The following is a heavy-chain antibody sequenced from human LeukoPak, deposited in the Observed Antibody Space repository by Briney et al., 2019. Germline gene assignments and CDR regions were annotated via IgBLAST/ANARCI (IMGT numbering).Heavy chain of an antibody. CDR2: ISYSGNT. J-gene: IGHJ6*03. Sequence: PSETLSLTCTVSAGFISSSDYYWGWIRQSPGKGLEWIGRISYSGNTYYNPSLKSRVTISVDTSKNHFSLRLSSVTAADTAVYYCARLTHSYYSDTSGYYPYYYMDVWGKGTRVTVSS. V-gene: IGHV4-39*02. CDR1: AGFISSSDYY. D-gene: IGHD3-22*01. CDR3: ARLTHSYYSDTSGYYPYYYMDV.